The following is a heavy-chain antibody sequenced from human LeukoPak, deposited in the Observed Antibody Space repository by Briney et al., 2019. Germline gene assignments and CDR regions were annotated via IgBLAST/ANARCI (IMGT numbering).Heavy chain of an antibody. CDR3: AKYSFDTTYFDY. CDR1: GLTFSSYA. J-gene: IGHJ4*02. CDR2: ISGSGGSA. D-gene: IGHD3-22*01. Sequence: PGGSLRLSCAASGLTFSSYAMSWVRQATGKGLEWVSAISGSGGSAYYADSVKGRFTISRDNSKNTLYLQMNSLRAEDTAVYYCAKYSFDTTYFDYWGQGTLVTVSS. V-gene: IGHV3-23*01.